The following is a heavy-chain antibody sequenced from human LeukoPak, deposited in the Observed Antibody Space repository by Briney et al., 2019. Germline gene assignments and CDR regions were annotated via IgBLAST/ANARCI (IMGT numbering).Heavy chain of an antibody. V-gene: IGHV4-59*02. CDR2: IYDSGST. Sequence: PSETLSLTRTVSGASVSSHYWSWIRQPPGKGLEWIGYIYDSGSTNYNPSLKSRVTISVDTSKNQFSLNLTSVTAADTAVYYCARGNDYGDHRFDYWGQGTLVTVSS. J-gene: IGHJ4*02. CDR1: GASVSSHY. CDR3: ARGNDYGDHRFDY. D-gene: IGHD4-17*01.